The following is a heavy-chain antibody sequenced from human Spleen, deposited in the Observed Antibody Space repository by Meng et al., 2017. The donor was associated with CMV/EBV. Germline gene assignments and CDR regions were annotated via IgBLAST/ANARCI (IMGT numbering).Heavy chain of an antibody. D-gene: IGHD2-2*01. Sequence: ASVKVSCKASGYTITGYYMHWVRQAPGQGLEWMGWINPDSGGTHYAQRFQGRVTMTRDTSISTAYMELRSLRSDDTAVYYCARVVVVVPAATYNWFDPWGQGTLVTVSS. CDR2: INPDSGGT. V-gene: IGHV1-2*02. J-gene: IGHJ5*02. CDR1: GYTITGYY. CDR3: ARVVVVVPAATYNWFDP.